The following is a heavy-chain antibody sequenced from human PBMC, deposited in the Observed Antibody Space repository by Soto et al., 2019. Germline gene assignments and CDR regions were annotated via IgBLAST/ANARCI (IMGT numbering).Heavy chain of an antibody. V-gene: IGHV4-34*01. Sequence: SETLSLTCAVYGGSFSGYDCSWIRKPPGEGLEWIGEINHSGSTNYNPLNKSRVTISVDTSKNQFSLKMSSVTAADTAVYYCTRGGYSYAKEWWFDPWGQGTLVTVSS. CDR2: INHSGST. J-gene: IGHJ5*02. CDR1: GGSFSGYD. CDR3: TRGGYSYAKEWWFDP. D-gene: IGHD5-18*01.